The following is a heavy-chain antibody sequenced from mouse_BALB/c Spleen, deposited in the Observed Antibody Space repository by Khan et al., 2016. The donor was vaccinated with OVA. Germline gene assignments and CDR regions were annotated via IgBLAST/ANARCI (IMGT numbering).Heavy chain of an antibody. CDR2: IWGGGGT. Sequence: VKLEVSGPGLVAPSQSLSITCTVSGFSLSRYNIHWVRQPPGKGLEWLGMIWGGGGTDYNSTLKIRLSIIKDNSKSQVFLKMNSLQTDDTAMYFCARAYYRYDGYYAMDYWGQGTSVTVSS. CDR3: ARAYYRYDGYYAMDY. CDR1: GFSLSRYN. D-gene: IGHD2-14*01. J-gene: IGHJ4*01. V-gene: IGHV2-6-4*01.